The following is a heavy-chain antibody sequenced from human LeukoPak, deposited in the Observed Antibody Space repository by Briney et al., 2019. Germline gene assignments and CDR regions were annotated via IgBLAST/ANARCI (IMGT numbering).Heavy chain of an antibody. V-gene: IGHV3-11*01. D-gene: IGHD3-10*01. CDR3: ARVGLGSAYDI. Sequence: PGGSLRLSCAASGFTFRDYYMTWIRQAPGKGLEWVSYISPGGNTIYYADSVKGRFTISRDNAKNPLYLQMNNLRAEDTAVLYCARVGLGSAYDIWGQGTMVTVSS. CDR1: GFTFRDYY. CDR2: ISPGGNTI. J-gene: IGHJ3*02.